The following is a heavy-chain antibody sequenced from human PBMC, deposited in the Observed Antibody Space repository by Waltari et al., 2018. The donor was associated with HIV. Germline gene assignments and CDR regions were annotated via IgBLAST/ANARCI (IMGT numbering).Heavy chain of an antibody. Sequence: QVLLMQSGAEVKKPGSSVTVSCKTSGGTLSNNVLTWVRQAPGQGLEWMGGIIPVFGTADYAQKFRDRVTITADESTTTVYMEVSSLRPDDTAVYYCARDEGLTLGAAGDAFDIWGQGTVVTVSS. D-gene: IGHD1-26*01. CDR3: ARDEGLTLGAAGDAFDI. CDR1: GGTLSNNV. CDR2: IIPVFGTA. J-gene: IGHJ3*02. V-gene: IGHV1-69*01.